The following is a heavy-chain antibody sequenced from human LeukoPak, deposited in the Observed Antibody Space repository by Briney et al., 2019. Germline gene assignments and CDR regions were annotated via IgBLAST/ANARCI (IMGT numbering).Heavy chain of an antibody. V-gene: IGHV3-53*01. CDR3: ARHRGSFFDY. D-gene: IGHD3-10*01. CDR1: GFIVSNNY. Sequence: PGGSLRLSCVASGFIVSNNYMSWVRQAPGKGLEWVSVIYSSGPTFYADSVEGRFTISRDSSKNALYLQMNSLRAEDTAVYCCARHRGSFFDYWGQGTLVTVSS. J-gene: IGHJ4*02. CDR2: IYSSGPT.